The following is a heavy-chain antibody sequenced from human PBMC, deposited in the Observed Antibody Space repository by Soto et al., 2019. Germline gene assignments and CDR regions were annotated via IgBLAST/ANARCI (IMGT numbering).Heavy chain of an antibody. Sequence: PGGSLRLACAASGLTFNRNGMHWVRQAPGKGLEWVAVIWYDGSKEYYSDSVKGRFTISRDNSKNMLYLQMNSVRVEDTAVYFCARDRSAANYFYYGTDVSGQGTTVTVSS. CDR1: GLTFNRNG. V-gene: IGHV3-33*01. D-gene: IGHD2-15*01. CDR3: ARDRSAANYFYYGTDV. J-gene: IGHJ6*02. CDR2: IWYDGSKE.